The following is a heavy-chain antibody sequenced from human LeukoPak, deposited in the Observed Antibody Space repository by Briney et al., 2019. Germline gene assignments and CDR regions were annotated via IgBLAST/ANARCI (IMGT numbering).Heavy chain of an antibody. Sequence: GGSLRLSCAASGFTFSSYGMSWVRQAPGKGLEWVSAISGSGGSTYYADSVKGRFTISRDNSKNTLYLQMNSLRAEDTAVYYCAKGTGMVRGVRAFDPWGQGTLVTVSS. CDR3: AKGTGMVRGVRAFDP. V-gene: IGHV3-23*01. J-gene: IGHJ5*02. CDR2: ISGSGGST. D-gene: IGHD3-10*01. CDR1: GFTFSSYG.